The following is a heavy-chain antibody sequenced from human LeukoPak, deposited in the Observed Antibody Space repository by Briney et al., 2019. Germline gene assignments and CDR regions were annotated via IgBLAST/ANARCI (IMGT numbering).Heavy chain of an antibody. D-gene: IGHD6-19*01. J-gene: IGHJ4*02. CDR2: IYYSGST. CDR1: GGSISSSSYY. Sequence: SETLSLTCTVSGGSISSSSYYWGWIRQPPGKGLEWIGSIYYSGSTYYNPSLKSRVTISVDTSKNQFSLKLSSVTAADPAVYYCATWTSAVAALFDYWGQGTLVTVSS. V-gene: IGHV4-39*07. CDR3: ATWTSAVAALFDY.